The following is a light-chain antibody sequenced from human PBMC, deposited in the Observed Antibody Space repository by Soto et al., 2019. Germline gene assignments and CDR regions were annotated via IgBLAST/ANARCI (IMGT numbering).Light chain of an antibody. Sequence: QSALTQPRSVSGSPGHSVTISCTGTSGNVGGYNYVSWYQQHPGRAPKLVIFDVNKRPSGVPDRFSGSKSGNTASLTISGLQAEDEADYYCCSYVGTPLVGGGTKLTVL. CDR3: CSYVGTPL. CDR1: SGNVGGYNY. CDR2: DVN. J-gene: IGLJ2*01. V-gene: IGLV2-11*01.